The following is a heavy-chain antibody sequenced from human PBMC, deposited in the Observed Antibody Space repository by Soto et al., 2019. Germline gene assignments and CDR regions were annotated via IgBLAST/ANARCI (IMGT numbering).Heavy chain of an antibody. CDR2: IRSKAYGGTT. CDR1: GFTFGDYA. J-gene: IGHJ4*02. CDR3: TRDGIKTDLSYPFY. V-gene: IGHV3-49*03. Sequence: GGSLRLSCTASGFTFGDYAMSWFRQAPGKGLEWVGFIRSKAYGGTTEYAASVKGRFTISRDDSKSIAYLQMNSLKTEDTAVYYCTRDGIKTDLSYPFYWGQGTLVTVSS. D-gene: IGHD1-1*01.